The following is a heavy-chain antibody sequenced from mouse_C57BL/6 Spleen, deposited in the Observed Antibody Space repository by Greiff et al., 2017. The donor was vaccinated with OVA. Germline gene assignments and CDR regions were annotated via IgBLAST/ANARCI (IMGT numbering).Heavy chain of an antibody. Sequence: VQLQQPGAELVRPGTSVKLSCKASGYTFTSYWMHWVKQRPGQGLEWIGVIDPSDSYTNYNQKFKGKATLTVDTSSSTAYMQLSSLTSEDSAVYYCARFYDGYYWFAYWGQGTLVTVSA. V-gene: IGHV1-59*01. D-gene: IGHD2-3*01. CDR2: IDPSDSYT. CDR1: GYTFTSYW. J-gene: IGHJ3*01. CDR3: ARFYDGYYWFAY.